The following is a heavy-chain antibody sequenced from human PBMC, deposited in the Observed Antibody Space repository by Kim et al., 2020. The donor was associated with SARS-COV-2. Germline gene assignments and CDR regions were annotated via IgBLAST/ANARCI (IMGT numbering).Heavy chain of an antibody. Sequence: GESLKISCKGSGYSFTSYWIGWVRQMPGKGLEWMGIIYPGDSDTRYSPSFQGQVTISADKSISTAYLQWSSLKASDTAMYYCARHYYYDSSGLRIDYWGQGTLVTVSS. D-gene: IGHD3-22*01. CDR1: GYSFTSYW. V-gene: IGHV5-51*01. CDR3: ARHYYYDSSGLRIDY. CDR2: IYPGDSDT. J-gene: IGHJ4*02.